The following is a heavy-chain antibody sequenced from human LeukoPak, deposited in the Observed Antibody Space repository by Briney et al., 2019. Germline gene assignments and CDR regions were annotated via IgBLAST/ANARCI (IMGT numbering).Heavy chain of an antibody. Sequence: PGGSLRLSCAASGFTFSSYGMHWVRQPPGKGLEWIGEINHSGSTNYNPSLKSRVTISVDTSKNQLSLKLTSVTAADTAVYYCATVQTGENWFDPWGQGTLVTVSS. J-gene: IGHJ5*02. D-gene: IGHD1-14*01. CDR1: GFTFSSYG. CDR2: INHSGST. V-gene: IGHV4-34*08. CDR3: ATVQTGENWFDP.